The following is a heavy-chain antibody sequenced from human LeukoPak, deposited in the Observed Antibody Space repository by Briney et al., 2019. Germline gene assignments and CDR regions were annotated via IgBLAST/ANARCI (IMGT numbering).Heavy chain of an antibody. V-gene: IGHV3-23*01. D-gene: IGHD3-10*01. J-gene: IGHJ4*02. CDR1: GYTFNSYA. CDR3: AKEPASGSCFDY. Sequence: GGSLRLSCTASGYTFNSYAMSWVRQAPGKGLEWVSGISGSGTSTYYADSVKGRFTISRDNSKNTLYLQMSSLRAEDTALHYCAKEPASGSCFDYWGQGTLVTVSS. CDR2: ISGSGTST.